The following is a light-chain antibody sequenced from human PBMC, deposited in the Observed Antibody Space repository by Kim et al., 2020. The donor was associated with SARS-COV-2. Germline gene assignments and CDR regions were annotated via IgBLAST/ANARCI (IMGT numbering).Light chain of an antibody. J-gene: IGLJ1*01. CDR3: GADHANGNNFVYI. Sequence: QAVVTQPPSASASLGASVTLTCTLSSGYSNYMVDWFQHSPGKGPRFVMRVGPGGIVGSKGDGIPDRFSVLGSGLNRYLTIKNIQEEDECDYHCGADHANGNNFVYIFGGGTKVTVL. V-gene: IGLV9-49*01. CDR1: SGYSNYM. CDR2: VGPGGIVG.